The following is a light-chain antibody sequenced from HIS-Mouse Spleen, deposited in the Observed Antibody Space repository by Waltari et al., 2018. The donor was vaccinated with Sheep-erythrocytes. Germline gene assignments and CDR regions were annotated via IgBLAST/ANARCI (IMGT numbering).Light chain of an antibody. CDR1: TLGEKY. J-gene: IGLJ2*01. V-gene: IGLV3-1*01. Sequence: SYELTQPPSVSVSPGQTDSITSSGDTLGEKYACWYQQKTGQSPVLVIYQDSKRPSGIPERFSGTNSGNTATLTISGTQAMDEADYYCQAWDSSTVVFGGGTKLTVL. CDR3: QAWDSSTVV. CDR2: QDS.